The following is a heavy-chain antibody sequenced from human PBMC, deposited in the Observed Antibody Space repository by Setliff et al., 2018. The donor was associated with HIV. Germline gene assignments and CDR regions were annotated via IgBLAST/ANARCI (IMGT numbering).Heavy chain of an antibody. Sequence: ASVKVSCKASGYSFNDYGITWVRQAPGKGLEWMGGFDPEDVETVYAQKFQGRVTMTEDTSTDTAYMELNSLRSEDTAMYYCATVRAYYYDSSGQEYFQHWGQGTLVTVSS. J-gene: IGHJ1*01. CDR3: ATVRAYYYDSSGQEYFQH. CDR2: FDPEDVET. CDR1: GYSFNDYG. V-gene: IGHV1-24*01. D-gene: IGHD3-22*01.